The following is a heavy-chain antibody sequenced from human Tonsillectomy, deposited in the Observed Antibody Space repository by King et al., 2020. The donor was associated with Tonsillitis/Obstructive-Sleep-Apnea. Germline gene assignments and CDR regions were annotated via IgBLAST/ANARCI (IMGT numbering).Heavy chain of an antibody. J-gene: IGHJ6*02. V-gene: IGHV4-30-2*01. D-gene: IGHD2-21*01. CDR1: GGSISSGGYS. CDR3: AREDLWDGMDV. CDR2: IYNGGNT. Sequence: QLQESGSGLVKPSQTLSLTCAVSGGSISSGGYSWSWIRQPPGKGLEWIGYIYNGGNTYYNPSLKSRVTISVDRSKNQFSLKVSSVTAADTAVYYCAREDLWDGMDVWGQGTTVTVSS.